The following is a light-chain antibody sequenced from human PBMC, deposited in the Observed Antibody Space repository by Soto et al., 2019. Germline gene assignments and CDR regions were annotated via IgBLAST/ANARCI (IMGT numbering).Light chain of an antibody. CDR2: AAS. CDR3: QQSYNSPPLT. V-gene: IGKV1-39*01. CDR1: QSITRY. Sequence: DIQMTQSPSSLSASVGDSVTITCRASQSITRYLNWYQQKPGQAPKLLIYAASSLQSGVPSRFRGGGFRTEFTLNISSLQPDDFATYYCQQSYNSPPLTFGGGPRL. J-gene: IGKJ4*01.